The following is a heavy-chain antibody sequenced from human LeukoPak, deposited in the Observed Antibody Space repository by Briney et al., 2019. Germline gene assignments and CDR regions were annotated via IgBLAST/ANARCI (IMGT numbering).Heavy chain of an antibody. CDR2: FSYSGST. CDR3: ARMYSGPSYYFDY. V-gene: IGHV4-59*01. J-gene: IGHJ4*02. D-gene: IGHD1-26*01. CDR1: GVSISTYY. Sequence: PSETLSFTCSVSGVSISTYYWIWIRQPQAKGLEWMGFFSYSGSTKYNPSLKSRVTMSVDTSKNQFFLKLSSVTAADTAVYYCARMYSGPSYYFDYWGQGTLVTVSS.